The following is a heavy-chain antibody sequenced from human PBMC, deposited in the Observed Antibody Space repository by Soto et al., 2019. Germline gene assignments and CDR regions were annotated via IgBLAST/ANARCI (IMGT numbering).Heavy chain of an antibody. CDR3: ARVRSYYCGMDV. CDR2: ISDYNGNT. V-gene: IGHV1-18*01. CDR1: GYTFNSYG. Sequence: QVQLVQSGAEVKKPGASVKASCKASGYTFNSYGISWVRQAPGQGLELMGWISDYNGNTNYAQKLDGRVNMTSDTSTSTAYMELRSLRSDDTAVYYCARVRSYYCGMDVCGQGPTVSVSS. J-gene: IGHJ6*02. D-gene: IGHD1-1*01.